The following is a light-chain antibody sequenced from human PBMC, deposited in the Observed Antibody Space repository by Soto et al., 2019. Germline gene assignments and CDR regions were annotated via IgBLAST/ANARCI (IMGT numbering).Light chain of an antibody. J-gene: IGKJ5*01. CDR1: QSISSY. CDR3: QQSYSTPST. Sequence: QMTQSPSSLSASVGDSVTITCRASQSISSYLNWYQQKPGKAPKXXIYAASSLQGGGPSRCSGSGAGTDVTLTISSLQPEDFATHYCQQSYSTPSTFGQGTRLEIK. CDR2: AAS. V-gene: IGKV1-39*01.